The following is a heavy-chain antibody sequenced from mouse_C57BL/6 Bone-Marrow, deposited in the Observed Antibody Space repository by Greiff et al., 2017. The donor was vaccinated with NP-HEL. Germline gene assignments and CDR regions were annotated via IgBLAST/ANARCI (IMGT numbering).Heavy chain of an antibody. V-gene: IGHV1-81*01. CDR2: IYPRSGNT. CDR1: GYTFTSYG. J-gene: IGHJ4*01. Sequence: VQLQESGAELARPGASVKLSCKASGYTFTSYGISWVKQRTGQGLEWIGEIYPRSGNTYYNEKFKGKATLTADKSSSTAYMELRSLTSEDSAVYFCARRAYSGAMDYWGQGTSVTVSS. D-gene: IGHD2-12*01. CDR3: ARRAYSGAMDY.